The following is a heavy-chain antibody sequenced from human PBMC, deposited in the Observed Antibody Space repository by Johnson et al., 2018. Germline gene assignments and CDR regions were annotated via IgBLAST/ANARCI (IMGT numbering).Heavy chain of an antibody. CDR2: VFHSGTT. CDR1: GGSIDRYY. V-gene: IGHV4-59*01. D-gene: IGHD4-17*01. J-gene: IGHJ6*02. CDR3: ARSAVPGYYFYGLDV. Sequence: QVQLQESGPGLVKASETXSLTCSVSGGSIDRYYWNWIRQSPRRGLEWIGSVFHSGTTSFNPSLSGRFTMSVDTSKNEFSLKLTSVTVADTAIYYCARSAVPGYYFYGLDVWGQGTTVAVSS.